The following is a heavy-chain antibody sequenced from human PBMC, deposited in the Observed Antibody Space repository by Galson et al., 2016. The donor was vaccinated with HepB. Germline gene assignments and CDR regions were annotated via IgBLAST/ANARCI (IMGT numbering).Heavy chain of an antibody. Sequence: SLRLSCAASGFTFSNYAMSWVRQAPGKGLEWVSYISRSGTGSSIFYADSVKGRFTISRDNATNSLSLQMNSLRAEDTAVYYCARGVGFYTWGQGTLVTVSS. V-gene: IGHV3-11*01. CDR2: ISRSGTGSSI. CDR1: GFTFSNYA. CDR3: ARGVGFYT. D-gene: IGHD3-3*01. J-gene: IGHJ5*02.